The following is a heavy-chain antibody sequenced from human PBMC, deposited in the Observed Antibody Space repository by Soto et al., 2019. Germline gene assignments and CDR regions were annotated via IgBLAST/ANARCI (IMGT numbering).Heavy chain of an antibody. V-gene: IGHV1-69*06. CDR3: ARDGGVVRNYYYGMDV. CDR2: TIPMFGTT. CDR1: GGTFSTYA. J-gene: IGHJ6*02. Sequence: SVKVSCKASGGTFSTYAINWVRQAPGQGLEWMGGTIPMFGTTSYAQMLQGRVTLTADKSTSTFYMELNSLRSEDTAVYYCARDGGVVRNYYYGMDVWGQGTPVTVSS. D-gene: IGHD3-10*01.